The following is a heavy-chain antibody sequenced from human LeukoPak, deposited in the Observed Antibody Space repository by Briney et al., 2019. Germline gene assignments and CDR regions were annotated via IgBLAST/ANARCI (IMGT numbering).Heavy chain of an antibody. CDR1: GGSFSGYY. CDR3: ARVTVVVEYYYYGMDV. CDR2: MNHSGST. V-gene: IGHV4-34*01. J-gene: IGHJ6*01. Sequence: SETLSLTCAGYGGSFSGYYWSWIRQPPGKGLEWIGEMNHSGSTNDNPSLKSSVTISVDTSKNQFSLKLSSVTAADTAVYYCARVTVVVEYYYYGMDVWGQGTTVTVSS. D-gene: IGHD2-15*01.